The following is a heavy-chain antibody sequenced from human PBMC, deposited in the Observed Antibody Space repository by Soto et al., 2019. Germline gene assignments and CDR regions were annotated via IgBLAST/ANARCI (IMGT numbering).Heavy chain of an antibody. CDR2: IYPGDSDT. V-gene: IGHV5-51*01. CDR3: ARLGIAVAENSDPYGMDV. CDR1: GYSFTSYW. Sequence: PGESLKISCQVSGYSFTSYWIGWVRQLPGKGLEWMGIIYPGDSDTRYSPSFQGQVTISADKSISTAYLQWSSLKASDTAMYYCARLGIAVAENSDPYGMDVWGQGTTVTVSS. J-gene: IGHJ6*02. D-gene: IGHD6-19*01.